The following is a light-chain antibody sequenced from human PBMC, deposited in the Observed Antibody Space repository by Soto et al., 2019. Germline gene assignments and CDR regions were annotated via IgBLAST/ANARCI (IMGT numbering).Light chain of an antibody. CDR3: QKYGSSPWK. CDR1: QSVSSY. V-gene: IGKV3-11*01. CDR2: EAS. J-gene: IGKJ5*01. Sequence: EIVLTHSPSTLSLSPGERATLSFMASQSVSSYLVWYQQKPGQAPRLLMYEASNRATGIPARFSGGGSGTDFTLTISSLEPEDFAVYYCQKYGSSPWKFGQGTRLEIK.